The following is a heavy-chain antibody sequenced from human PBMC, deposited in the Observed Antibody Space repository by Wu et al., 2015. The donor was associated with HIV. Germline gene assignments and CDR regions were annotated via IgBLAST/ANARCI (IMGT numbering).Heavy chain of an antibody. V-gene: IGHV1-2*02. Sequence: QVQLVQSGAEMKKPGASMKISCQASGYTFSNYYMHWVRQAPGQGLEWMGWINPNSGGTNYAQKFQGRVTMTRDTSISTAYMELSRLRSDDTAVYYCAREDDGTRDAFDIWGQGTMVTVSS. CDR2: INPNSGGT. CDR3: AREDDGTRDAFDI. J-gene: IGHJ3*02. CDR1: GYTFSNYY. D-gene: IGHD1-26*01.